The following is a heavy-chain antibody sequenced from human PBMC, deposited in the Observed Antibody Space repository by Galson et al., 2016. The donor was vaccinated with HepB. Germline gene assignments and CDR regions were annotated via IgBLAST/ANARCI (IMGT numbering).Heavy chain of an antibody. CDR2: INPSTGST. V-gene: IGHV1-46*01. Sequence: SVKVSCKAPEHIFTTYHIHWVRQAPGQGLEWMGIINPSTGSTHYAQKFQGRVTMTRDTSTSTLYMEMSRLTSEDTAVYYCAKGLGDGHNSGDYWGQGTLVTVSS. D-gene: IGHD5-24*01. CDR1: EHIFTTYH. CDR3: AKGLGDGHNSGDY. J-gene: IGHJ4*02.